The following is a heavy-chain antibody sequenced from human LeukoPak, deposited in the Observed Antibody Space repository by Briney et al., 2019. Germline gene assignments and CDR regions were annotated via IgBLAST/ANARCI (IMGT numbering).Heavy chain of an antibody. V-gene: IGHV1-18*01. Sequence: GASVKVSCKASGYTFTSYGISWVRQAPGQGLEWMGWISAYNGNTNYAQKLQGRVTMTTDTSTSTAYMELRSLRSDDTAVYYCARGRWDYDFWSGYYTPYYYYGMDVWGQGTTVTVPS. CDR1: GYTFTSYG. D-gene: IGHD3-3*01. CDR3: ARGRWDYDFWSGYYTPYYYYGMDV. CDR2: ISAYNGNT. J-gene: IGHJ6*02.